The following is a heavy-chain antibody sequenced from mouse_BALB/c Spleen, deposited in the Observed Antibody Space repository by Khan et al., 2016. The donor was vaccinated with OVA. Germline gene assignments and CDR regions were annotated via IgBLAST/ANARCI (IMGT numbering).Heavy chain of an antibody. CDR2: INTDGDYV. CDR1: GFTFSTYA. V-gene: IGHV5-9-3*01. Sequence: EVELVESGGDLVKPGGSLKLSCTAYGFTFSTYAMSWVRQTPEKRLEWVATINTDGDYVYYPDSVKGRFTISRDNAKNTLYLQMSSLRSEDTAMYYCARHNYGPFAYWGQGTLVTVSA. D-gene: IGHD1-1*01. J-gene: IGHJ3*01. CDR3: ARHNYGPFAY.